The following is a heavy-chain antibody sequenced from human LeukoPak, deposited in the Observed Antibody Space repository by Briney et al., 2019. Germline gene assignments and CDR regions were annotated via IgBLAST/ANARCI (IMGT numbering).Heavy chain of an antibody. D-gene: IGHD5-24*01. J-gene: IGHJ4*02. CDR3: AKSGYNRFDY. Sequence: GRSLRLSCAASGFTFSSYAMHWVRQAPGKGLEWVSTISGSGSGSSTYYADSVKGRFTISRDNSKNTLYLQMNSLRAEDTAVYYCAKSGYNRFDYWGQGTLVTVSS. V-gene: IGHV3-23*01. CDR2: ISGSGSGSST. CDR1: GFTFSSYA.